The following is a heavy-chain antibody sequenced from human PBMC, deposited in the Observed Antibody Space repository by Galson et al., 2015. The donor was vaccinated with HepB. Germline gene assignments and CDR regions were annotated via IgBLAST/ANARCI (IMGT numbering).Heavy chain of an antibody. V-gene: IGHV3-23*01. CDR1: GFSFSNSA. J-gene: IGHJ4*02. CDR3: AKEEVPNDY. D-gene: IGHD4/OR15-4a*01. Sequence: SLRLSCAVSGFSFSNSAMTWVRQAPGRGLEWISGISISSRNTYYADSVKGRFTISRDNSKNTVFLQMNSLRAEDTAVYYCAKEEVPNDYWGQGTLVTVSS. CDR2: ISISSRNT.